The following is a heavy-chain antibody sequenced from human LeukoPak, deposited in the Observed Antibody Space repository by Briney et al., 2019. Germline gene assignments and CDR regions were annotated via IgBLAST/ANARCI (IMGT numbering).Heavy chain of an antibody. D-gene: IGHD2-2*01. CDR2: ISYDGSNK. J-gene: IGHJ5*02. CDR1: GFTFSNYA. CDR3: AKDGTCSSASCYRFDP. V-gene: IGHV3-30*04. Sequence: PGGSLRLSCAASGFTFSNYAMHWVRQAPGKGLEWVAVISYDGSNKYYADFVKGRFTISRDNSKNTLYLQMNSLRTDDTAVYYCAKDGTCSSASCYRFDPWGQGTLATVSS.